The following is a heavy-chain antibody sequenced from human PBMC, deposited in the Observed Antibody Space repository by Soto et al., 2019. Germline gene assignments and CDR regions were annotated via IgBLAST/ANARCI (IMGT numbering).Heavy chain of an antibody. CDR1: GGSIRGGDSY. D-gene: IGHD3-22*01. Sequence: PSETLSLTCTVSGGSIRGGDSYWSWIRQPPGKGLEWIGYIYYSGSTYYNPSLKSRVTISLDTSKNQFSLNLSSVTAADTAVYYCARTHYSDRSGTDYWGQETLVTVSS. CDR3: ARTHYSDRSGTDY. V-gene: IGHV4-30-4*01. CDR2: IYYSGST. J-gene: IGHJ4*02.